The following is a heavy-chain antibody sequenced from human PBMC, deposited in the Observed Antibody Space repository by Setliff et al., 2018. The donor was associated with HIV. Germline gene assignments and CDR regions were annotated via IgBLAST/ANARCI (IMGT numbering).Heavy chain of an antibody. CDR3: ARGDTGVYYYVYPDF. J-gene: IGHJ4*02. CDR1: GFSFSRYT. D-gene: IGHD3-22*01. Sequence: PGGSLRLSCVASGFSFSRYTMMWVRQAPGKGLEWVSSITRSSSYIYYAASVKGRFTISRDNAKNSLFLQMNSLRAEDTAVYYCARGDTGVYYYVYPDFWGQGTLVTVSS. V-gene: IGHV3-21*01. CDR2: ITRSSSYI.